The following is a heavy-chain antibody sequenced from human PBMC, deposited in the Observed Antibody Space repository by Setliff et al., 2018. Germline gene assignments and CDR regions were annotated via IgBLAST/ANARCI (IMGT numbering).Heavy chain of an antibody. D-gene: IGHD3-22*01. V-gene: IGHV1-69*05. CDR1: GGTFSDYG. CDR2: TIPIFGTT. Sequence: SVKVSCKASGGTFSDYGISWVRQAPGQGLEWMGGTIPIFGTTDYAQKFQGRATIITDESTSTAFMQLSSLGSEDTAVYYCVREGVDSRSSTDYRYYMDVWGKGTTVTVSS. J-gene: IGHJ6*03. CDR3: VREGVDSRSSTDYRYYMDV.